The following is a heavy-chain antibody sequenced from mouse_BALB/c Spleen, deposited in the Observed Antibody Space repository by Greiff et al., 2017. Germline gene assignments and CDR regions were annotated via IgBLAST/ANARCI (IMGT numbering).Heavy chain of an antibody. J-gene: IGHJ2*01. CDR2: ISSGSSTI. D-gene: IGHD2-4*01. CDR1: GFTFSSFG. Sequence: EVQLQESGGGLVQPGGSRKLSCAASGFTFSSFGMHWVRQAPEKGLEWVAYISSGSSTIYYADTVKGRFTISRDNPKNTLFLQMTSLRSEDTAMYYCARSGDYDYFDYWGQGTTLTVSS. CDR3: ARSGDYDYFDY. V-gene: IGHV5-17*02.